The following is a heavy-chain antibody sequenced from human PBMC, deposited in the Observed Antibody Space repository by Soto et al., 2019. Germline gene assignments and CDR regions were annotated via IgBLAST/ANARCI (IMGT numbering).Heavy chain of an antibody. CDR2: SYYSGAT. CDR1: RGSISSGGYY. Sequence: QVQLQESGPGLVKPSQTLSLTCTVSRGSISSGGYYWSWIRQHPGKGLEWIGYSYYSGATYYNPSLESRVTISVDMSKNQFSLKLSSMTAADTAVYYCARVPPVRYSSGRLDSWAQGTLVAVSS. D-gene: IGHD6-19*01. V-gene: IGHV4-31*03. CDR3: ARVPPVRYSSGRLDS. J-gene: IGHJ4*02.